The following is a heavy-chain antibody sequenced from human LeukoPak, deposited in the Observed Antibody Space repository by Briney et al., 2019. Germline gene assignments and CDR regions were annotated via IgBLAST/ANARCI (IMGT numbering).Heavy chain of an antibody. CDR2: TSSSGST. J-gene: IGHJ3*02. V-gene: IGHV4-61*02. CDR3: ARDGYYDFWSGYYKVDAFDI. CDR1: GDSISSGDYD. D-gene: IGHD3-3*01. Sequence: SESLSLTCTVSGDSISSGDYDWSWIRQPAGKGLEWIGRTSSSGSTNYNPSLKSRVTISVDTSKNQFSLKLSSVTAADTAVYYCARDGYYDFWSGYYKVDAFDIWGQGTMVTVSS.